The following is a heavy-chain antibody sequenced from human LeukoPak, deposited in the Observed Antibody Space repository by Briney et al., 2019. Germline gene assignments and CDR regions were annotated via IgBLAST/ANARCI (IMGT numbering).Heavy chain of an antibody. D-gene: IGHD3-9*01. J-gene: IGHJ5*02. Sequence: GESLKISCKGSGYSFTSYWIGWVRQMPGKGLEWMGIIYPGDSDTRYSPSFQGQVTISADKSISTAYLQWSSLKASDTAMYYCARRDYDILTGYYKDTPNWFDPWGQGTLVTVSS. CDR1: GYSFTSYW. V-gene: IGHV5-51*01. CDR2: IYPGDSDT. CDR3: ARRDYDILTGYYKDTPNWFDP.